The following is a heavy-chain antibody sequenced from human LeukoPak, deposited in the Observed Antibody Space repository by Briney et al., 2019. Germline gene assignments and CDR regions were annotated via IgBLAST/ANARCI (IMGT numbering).Heavy chain of an antibody. J-gene: IGHJ3*02. Sequence: GGSLRLSCAPSGFTFTSYAMSWVRPAPGEGLEWVSAIRGSGGSTYYADSVKGRFTISRDNSKNTLYLQMNSLRAEVTAVYYCAKDLGPAVTPAMTFDIWGQGTMVTVSS. V-gene: IGHV3-23*01. CDR2: IRGSGGST. CDR1: GFTFTSYA. D-gene: IGHD4-17*01. CDR3: AKDLGPAVTPAMTFDI.